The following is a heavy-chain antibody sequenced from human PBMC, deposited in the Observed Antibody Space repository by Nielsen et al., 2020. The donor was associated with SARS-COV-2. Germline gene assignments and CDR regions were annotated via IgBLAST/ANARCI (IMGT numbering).Heavy chain of an antibody. J-gene: IGHJ4*02. CDR3: AKDPYYGSGSYAELYYFDY. Sequence: VRQMPGKGLEWASAISGSDGDTHYADSVEGRFTISRDNSKSTVFLQMNSLRADDTAVYYCAKDPYYGSGSYAELYYFDYWGQGTLVTVSS. V-gene: IGHV3-23*01. CDR2: ISGSDGDT. D-gene: IGHD3-10*01.